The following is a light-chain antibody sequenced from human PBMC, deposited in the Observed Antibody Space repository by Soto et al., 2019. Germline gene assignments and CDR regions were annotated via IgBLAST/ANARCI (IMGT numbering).Light chain of an antibody. CDR3: QQRSNWPLT. CDR2: DTS. J-gene: IGKJ4*01. V-gene: IGKV3-11*01. CDR1: QGFGDT. Sequence: EVVMTQSPATLSVSPGEGVTLSCRASQGFGDTLAWYQHKPGQTPRLLIYDTSNRATGIPARFSGSGSGTDFSLTISSLEPEDFAVYYCQQRSNWPLTFGGGTKVDIK.